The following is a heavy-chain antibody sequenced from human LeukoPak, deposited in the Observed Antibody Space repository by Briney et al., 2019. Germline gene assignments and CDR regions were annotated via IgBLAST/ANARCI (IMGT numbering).Heavy chain of an antibody. Sequence: PSETLSLTCFVSGGSISSYFWNWIRQPPRKGLEWIGYIHYSGSTNYNPSLKSRVTISVDTSKNRLSLKLNSVTAADTAVYYCVGATAAGLNAFDFWGQGTMVTVSS. CDR3: VGATAAGLNAFDF. CDR2: IHYSGST. J-gene: IGHJ3*01. V-gene: IGHV4-59*01. CDR1: GGSISSYF. D-gene: IGHD6-13*01.